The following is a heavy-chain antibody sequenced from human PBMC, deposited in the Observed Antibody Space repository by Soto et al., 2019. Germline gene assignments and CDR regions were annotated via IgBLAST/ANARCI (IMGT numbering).Heavy chain of an antibody. CDR1: GGTFSSYT. CDR2: IIPILGIA. CDR3: ARAPDDCGGDCYGVSGGY. J-gene: IGHJ4*02. D-gene: IGHD2-21*02. V-gene: IGHV1-69*02. Sequence: QVQLVQSGAEVKKPGSSVKVSCKASGGTFSSYTISWVRQAPGQGLEWMGRIIPILGIANYAQKFQGRVTITADKSTSTAYMELSSLRSEDTAVYYCARAPDDCGGDCYGVSGGYWGQGTLVTVSS.